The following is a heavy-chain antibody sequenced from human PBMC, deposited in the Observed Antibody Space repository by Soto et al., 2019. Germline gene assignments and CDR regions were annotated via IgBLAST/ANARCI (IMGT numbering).Heavy chain of an antibody. CDR3: ARALDEHDAFDI. J-gene: IGHJ3*02. CDR1: GFSYSDYY. V-gene: IGHV3-11*01. Sequence: PGGSLRLSCAASGFSYSDYYMSWIRRAPGKGLEWLTYSSTSGGTIYYTDSVKGRFTVSRDNANNSLYLQMSSLRAEDTALYYCARALDEHDAFDIWGRGTMVTVSS. CDR2: SSTSGGTI.